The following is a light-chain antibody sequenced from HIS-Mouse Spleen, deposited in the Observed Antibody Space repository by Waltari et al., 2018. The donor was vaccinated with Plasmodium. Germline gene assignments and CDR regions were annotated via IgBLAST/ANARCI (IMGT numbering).Light chain of an antibody. CDR2: SNN. V-gene: IGLV1-44*01. CDR1: LSRIGSNT. J-gene: IGLJ2*01. CDR3: AAWDDSLNGVV. Sequence: QSVLTQPPSASGPPGPRVTISCSGRLSRIGSNTVTWYQPLPGTAPKLLIYSNNQRPSGVPDRFSGSKSGASASLAISGLQSEDEADYYCAAWDDSLNGVVFAGGTKLTVL.